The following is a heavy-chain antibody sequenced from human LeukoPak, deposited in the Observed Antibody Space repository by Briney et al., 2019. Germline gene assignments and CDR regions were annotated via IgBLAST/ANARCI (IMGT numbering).Heavy chain of an antibody. CDR2: ISYDGSNK. D-gene: IGHD3-10*01. CDR1: GFTFSSYG. J-gene: IGHJ6*03. CDR3: ARGAPYGSGTRHYYYYMDV. Sequence: GGSLRLSCAASGFTFSSYGMHWVRQAPGKGLEWVAVISYDGSNKYYADSVKGRFTISRDNSKNTLYLQMNSLRAEDTAVYYCARGAPYGSGTRHYYYYMDVWGKGTTVTVSS. V-gene: IGHV3-30*03.